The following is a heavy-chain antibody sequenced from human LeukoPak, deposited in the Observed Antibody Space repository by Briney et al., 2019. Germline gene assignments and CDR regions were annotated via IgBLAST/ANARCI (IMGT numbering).Heavy chain of an antibody. V-gene: IGHV4-34*01. CDR1: GGSFGGYY. CDR2: INHSGST. J-gene: IGHJ4*02. D-gene: IGHD3-22*01. CDR3: ARGGYFDSSGYPNPLDY. Sequence: ASETLSLTCAVYGGSFGGYYWTWIRQSPGKGPEWIGEINHSGSTNYNPSLKRRVFMPVDTAKNQFSLKLNSVSAADTAVYYCARGGYFDSSGYPNPLDYWGQGTLVTVSS.